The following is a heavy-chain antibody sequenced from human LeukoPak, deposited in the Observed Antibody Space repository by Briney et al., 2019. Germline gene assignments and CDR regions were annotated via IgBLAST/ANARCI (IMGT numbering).Heavy chain of an antibody. Sequence: GGSLRLSCAASGFTFDDYAMHWVRQAPGKGLEWVSLISWDGGSTYYADSVKGRFTISRDNAKNSLYLQMNSLRAEDTALYYCAKDSYYDSSGPNYFDYWGQGTLVTVSS. CDR1: GFTFDDYA. J-gene: IGHJ4*02. CDR2: ISWDGGST. V-gene: IGHV3-43D*03. D-gene: IGHD3-22*01. CDR3: AKDSYYDSSGPNYFDY.